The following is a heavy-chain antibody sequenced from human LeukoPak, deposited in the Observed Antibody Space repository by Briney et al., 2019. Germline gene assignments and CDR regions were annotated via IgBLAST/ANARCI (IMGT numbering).Heavy chain of an antibody. CDR2: IYYNGIT. Sequence: SKTLSLTCTVSGGSISSCYWSWIRQPPGKGLEWVGYIYYNGITNYNPSLESRVTISVDTSKNQFSLKLSSVTAADTAVYYCTRHDAVPVIGHGMGVWGQGTTVTVSS. J-gene: IGHJ6*02. V-gene: IGHV4-59*08. CDR1: GGSISSCY. D-gene: IGHD3-16*02. CDR3: TRHDAVPVIGHGMGV.